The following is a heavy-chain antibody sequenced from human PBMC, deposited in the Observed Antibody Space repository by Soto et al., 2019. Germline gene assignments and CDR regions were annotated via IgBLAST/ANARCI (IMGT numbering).Heavy chain of an antibody. V-gene: IGHV1-69*01. CDR3: ARGDEMTAVTIFEY. CDR2: VIPAFNTS. Sequence: QVQLEQSGPEVKRPGTSVKVSCKASGGAFGRYSVSWVRQAPGQGLEWIGGVIPAFNTSNYSLKFQARVAIFTDLSTSTVFMELRSLRSEDTALYYFARGDEMTAVTIFEYWGQGTLVTVSS. D-gene: IGHD4-17*01. CDR1: GGAFGRYS. J-gene: IGHJ4*02.